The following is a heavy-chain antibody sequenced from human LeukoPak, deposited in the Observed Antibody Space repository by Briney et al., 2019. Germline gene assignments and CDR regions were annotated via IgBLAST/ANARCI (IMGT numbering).Heavy chain of an antibody. Sequence: GGSLRLSCAASGFTFSSYAMSWVRQAPGKGLEWVSGINWNGGSTGYADSVKGRFTISRDNAKNSLYLQMNSLRAEDTALYYCARVRGYDRTYYYYMDVWGKGTTVTVSS. CDR1: GFTFSSYA. CDR2: INWNGGST. J-gene: IGHJ6*03. D-gene: IGHD5-18*01. CDR3: ARVRGYDRTYYYYMDV. V-gene: IGHV3-20*04.